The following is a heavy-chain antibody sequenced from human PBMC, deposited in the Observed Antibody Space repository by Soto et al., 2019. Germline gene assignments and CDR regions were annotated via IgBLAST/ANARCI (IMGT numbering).Heavy chain of an antibody. D-gene: IGHD2-15*01. CDR3: ASTIVVVVAATPGGYMDV. CDR2: IYHSGST. V-gene: IGHV4-4*02. J-gene: IGHJ6*03. Sequence: QVQLQESGPGLVKPSGTLSLTCAVSSGSISSSNWWSWVRQPPGKGLEWIGEIYHSGSTNYNPSLKSRVTLSVDKSKNQFSLKLSSVTAADTAVYYCASTIVVVVAATPGGYMDVWGKGTTVTVSS. CDR1: SGSISSSNW.